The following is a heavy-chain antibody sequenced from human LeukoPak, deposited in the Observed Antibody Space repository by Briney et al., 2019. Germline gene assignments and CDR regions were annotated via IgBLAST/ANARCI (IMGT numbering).Heavy chain of an antibody. Sequence: GGSLRLSCAASGFTFSSYWMSWVRQAPGKELEWVANIKQDGSEKYYVDSVKGRFTISRDNAKNSLYLQMNSLRAEDTAVYYCARDRSYYGSGSDFDYWGQGTLVTVSS. CDR3: ARDRSYYGSGSDFDY. J-gene: IGHJ4*02. CDR2: IKQDGSEK. CDR1: GFTFSSYW. V-gene: IGHV3-7*01. D-gene: IGHD3-10*01.